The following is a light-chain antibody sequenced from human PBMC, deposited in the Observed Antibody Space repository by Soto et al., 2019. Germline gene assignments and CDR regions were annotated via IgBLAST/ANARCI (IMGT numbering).Light chain of an antibody. V-gene: IGKV3D-15*01. CDR2: GAS. J-gene: IGKJ4*01. CDR3: QQYNNWPPPT. Sequence: EIVMTQSPATLSVSPGERATLSCRASQSVSSNLAWYQQKPGQAPRLLIYGASTRATGIPARFSGSGSGTEFTLTISSLQSEDFAVYYCQQYNNWPPPTFGGGTKVDIK. CDR1: QSVSSN.